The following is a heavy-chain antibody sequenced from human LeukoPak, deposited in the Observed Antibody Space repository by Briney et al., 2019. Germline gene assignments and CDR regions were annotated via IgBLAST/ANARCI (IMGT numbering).Heavy chain of an antibody. D-gene: IGHD1-26*01. CDR3: ARVGGSSLTIDY. J-gene: IGHJ4*02. V-gene: IGHV4-4*02. Sequence: SETLSLTCAVSGGSISSSNWWSWVRQPPGQGLEWIGEIYHSGSTNYNPSLKSRVTISVDKSENQFSLKLSSVTAADTAVYYCARVGGSSLTIDYWGQGTLVTVSS. CDR1: GGSISSSNW. CDR2: IYHSGST.